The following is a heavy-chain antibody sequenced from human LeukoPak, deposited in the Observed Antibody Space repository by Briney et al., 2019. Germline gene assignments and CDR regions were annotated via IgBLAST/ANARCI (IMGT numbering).Heavy chain of an antibody. CDR1: GFTVSSNY. J-gene: IGHJ4*02. CDR3: ASAGVGATVY. CDR2: ICSGGST. Sequence: GGSLRLSCAASGFTVSSNYMSWVRQAPGKGLEWVSVICSGGSTYYADSAKGRFTISRDNSKNTLYLQMNSLRAEDTAVYYCASAGVGATVYWGQGTPVTVSS. D-gene: IGHD1-26*01. V-gene: IGHV3-66*02.